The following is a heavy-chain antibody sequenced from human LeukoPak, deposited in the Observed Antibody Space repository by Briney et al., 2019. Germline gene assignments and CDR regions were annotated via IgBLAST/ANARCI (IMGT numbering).Heavy chain of an antibody. CDR3: ARDFDSSAVTGY. J-gene: IGHJ4*02. CDR1: GFTFSSYW. V-gene: IGHV3-74*01. D-gene: IGHD6-19*01. CDR2: VSSDGSTT. Sequence: GGSLRLSCAASGFTFSSYWMHWVRQVPGKGLVWVSRVSSDGSTTTYADSVKGRFTISRDNAKNTLYLQMSNLRAEDTALYYCARDFDSSAVTGYWGQGTLVTVSS.